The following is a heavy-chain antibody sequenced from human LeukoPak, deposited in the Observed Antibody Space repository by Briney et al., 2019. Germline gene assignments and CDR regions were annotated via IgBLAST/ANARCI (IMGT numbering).Heavy chain of an antibody. Sequence: SETLSLTCTVSGGSISSGGYYWSWIRQPPGKGLEWIGYIYHSGSTYYNPSLKSRVTISVDTSKNQFSLKLTSVTAADTAVYYCARDATLMTVYAIPSGAFDIWGQRTMVTVSS. CDR1: GGSISSGGYY. D-gene: IGHD2-8*01. CDR3: ARDATLMTVYAIPSGAFDI. V-gene: IGHV4-61*08. CDR2: IYHSGST. J-gene: IGHJ3*02.